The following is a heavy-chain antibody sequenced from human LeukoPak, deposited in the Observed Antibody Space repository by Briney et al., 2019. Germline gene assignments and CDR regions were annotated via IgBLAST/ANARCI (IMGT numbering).Heavy chain of an antibody. J-gene: IGHJ3*02. CDR3: ARDVWVVTDDAFDI. V-gene: IGHV1-18*01. D-gene: IGHD4-23*01. CDR1: GYTFTSYG. Sequence: ASVKVSCKASGYTFTSYGISWVRQAPGQGLEWMGWISAYNGNTNYAQKLQGRVTVTTDTSTSTAYMELRSLRSDDTAVYYCARDVWVVTDDAFDIWGQGTMVTVSS. CDR2: ISAYNGNT.